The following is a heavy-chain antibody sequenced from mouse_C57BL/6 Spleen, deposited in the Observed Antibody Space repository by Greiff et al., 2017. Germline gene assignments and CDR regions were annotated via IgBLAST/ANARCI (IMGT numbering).Heavy chain of an antibody. Sequence: QVQLKESGPGLVAPSQSLSITCTVSGFSLTSSGVHWVRHPPGKGLAWLVVLWSDGSTTYNSALKYRLSISKDNSKSQVFLKMNSLQTDDTAMYYCARNPPRWANAMDYWGQGTSVTVSS. CDR2: LWSDGST. CDR3: ARNPPRWANAMDY. D-gene: IGHD4-1*01. CDR1: GFSLTSSG. V-gene: IGHV2-6*03. J-gene: IGHJ4*01.